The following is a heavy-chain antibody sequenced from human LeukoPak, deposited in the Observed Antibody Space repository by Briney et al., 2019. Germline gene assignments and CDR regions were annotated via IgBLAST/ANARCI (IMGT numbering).Heavy chain of an antibody. CDR2: IKEDGSEK. D-gene: IGHD3-10*01. CDR3: ARALVTHSGYRGAKWPYDAFDI. J-gene: IGHJ3*02. CDR1: GFTFSNYY. Sequence: GGSLRLSCAASGFTFSNYYMNWVRQAPGKGLEWVANIKEDGSEKYYVDFVKGRFTISRDNANNSLYLQMNSLRAEDTAVYYCARALVTHSGYRGAKWPYDAFDIWGQGTMVTVSS. V-gene: IGHV3-7*01.